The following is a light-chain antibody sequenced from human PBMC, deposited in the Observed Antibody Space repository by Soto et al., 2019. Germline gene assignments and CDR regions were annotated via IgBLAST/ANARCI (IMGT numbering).Light chain of an antibody. J-gene: IGLJ3*02. V-gene: IGLV2-14*01. CDR2: GVS. Sequence: QSVLTQPASVSGSPGQSITISCTGTSSDVGGYNYVSWFQQHPGKAPKLMVYGVSNRPSGVSDRFSGSKSGNTASLTIPGLQTEDEADYYCSSYTTSSTWVIGGGTKLTVL. CDR3: SSYTTSSTWV. CDR1: SSDVGGYNY.